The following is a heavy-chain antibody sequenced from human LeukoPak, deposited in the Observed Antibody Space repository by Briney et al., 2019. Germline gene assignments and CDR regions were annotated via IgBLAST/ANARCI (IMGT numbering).Heavy chain of an antibody. Sequence: PSETLSLTCTVSGGSISSSSYYWGWIRQPPGKGLEWIGSIYYSGSTYYNPSLKSRVTISVDTSKNQFSLKLSSVTAADTAVYYCARQPLSVLRFLEWVRSPGYFDYWGQGTLVTVSS. V-gene: IGHV4-39*01. D-gene: IGHD3-3*01. J-gene: IGHJ4*02. CDR2: IYYSGST. CDR3: ARQPLSVLRFLEWVRSPGYFDY. CDR1: GGSISSSSYY.